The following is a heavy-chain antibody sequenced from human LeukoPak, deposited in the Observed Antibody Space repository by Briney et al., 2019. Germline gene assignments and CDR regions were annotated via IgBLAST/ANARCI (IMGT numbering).Heavy chain of an antibody. CDR2: IYPGDSDT. J-gene: IGHJ4*02. CDR1: GYSFTSYW. D-gene: IGHD4-17*01. CDR3: ARGGDGGDYRYYFDY. V-gene: IGHV5-51*01. Sequence: GESLKISCKGSGYSFTSYWIGWVRQMPGKGLEWMGIIYPGDSDTRYSPSFQGQVTISADKSNSTAYLQWSSLKASDTAMYYCARGGDGGDYRYYFDYWGQGTLVTVSS.